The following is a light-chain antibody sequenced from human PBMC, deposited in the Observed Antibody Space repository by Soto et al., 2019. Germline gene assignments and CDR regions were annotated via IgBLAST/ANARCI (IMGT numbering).Light chain of an antibody. Sequence: DIVLTQSPGTLSLSPGERATLSCRASQSVSSIYLAWYQQKPGQAPRLLIYAASSRATGIPDRFSGSGSGTDLTLTISRLEPEDFAVYYCQQYGGSPRAFGQGTKVEIK. CDR3: QQYGGSPRA. V-gene: IGKV3-20*01. CDR2: AAS. J-gene: IGKJ1*01. CDR1: QSVSSIY.